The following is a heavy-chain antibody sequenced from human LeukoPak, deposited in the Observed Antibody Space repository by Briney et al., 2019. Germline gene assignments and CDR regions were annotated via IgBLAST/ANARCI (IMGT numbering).Heavy chain of an antibody. Sequence: ASVKVSCKASGYTFTGYYMHWVRQAPGQGLEWMGWINPNSGGTNYAQKFQGRVTMTRDTSISTAYMELSRLRSDDTAVYYCARTWGREDYYYYMDVWGKGTTVTVSS. CDR1: GYTFTGYY. V-gene: IGHV1-2*02. J-gene: IGHJ6*03. CDR3: ARTWGREDYYYYMDV. D-gene: IGHD3-16*01. CDR2: INPNSGGT.